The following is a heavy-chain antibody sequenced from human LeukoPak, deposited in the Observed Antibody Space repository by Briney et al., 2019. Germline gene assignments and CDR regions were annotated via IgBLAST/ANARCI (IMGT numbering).Heavy chain of an antibody. J-gene: IGHJ3*02. D-gene: IGHD2-15*01. CDR3: ARVVENDAFDI. Sequence: EWMGIINPSGGSTSYAQKFQGRVTMTRDTSTSTVYMELSSLRSEDTAVYYCARVVENDAFDIWGQGTMVTVSS. CDR2: INPSGGST. V-gene: IGHV1-46*01.